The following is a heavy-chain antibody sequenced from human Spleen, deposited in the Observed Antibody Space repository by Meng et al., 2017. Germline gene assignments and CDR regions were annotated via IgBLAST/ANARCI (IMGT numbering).Heavy chain of an antibody. CDR2: INPNSGGT. V-gene: IGHV1-2*06. Sequence: ASVKVSCKASGYTFTNYDINWVRQSAGQGLEWMGRINPNSGGTNYAQKFQGRVTMTRDTSISTAYMELSRLRSDDTAVYYCARPWPRSGYKDYWGQGTLVTVSS. D-gene: IGHD5-12*01. CDR3: ARPWPRSGYKDY. CDR1: GYTFTNYD. J-gene: IGHJ4*02.